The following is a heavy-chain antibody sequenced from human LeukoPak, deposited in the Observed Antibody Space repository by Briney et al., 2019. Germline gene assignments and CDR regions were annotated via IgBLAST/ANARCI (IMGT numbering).Heavy chain of an antibody. CDR1: GFTFSSYS. CDR3: AKDGTRGNRSGKIPHYFDY. Sequence: GGSLRLSCAASGFTFSSYSMNWVRQAPGKGLEWVSSISSSSSYIYYADSVKGRFTISRDNAKNSLYLQMNSLRVDDTAVYYCAKDGTRGNRSGKIPHYFDYWGQGTLVTVSS. V-gene: IGHV3-21*01. J-gene: IGHJ4*02. D-gene: IGHD1-14*01. CDR2: ISSSSSYI.